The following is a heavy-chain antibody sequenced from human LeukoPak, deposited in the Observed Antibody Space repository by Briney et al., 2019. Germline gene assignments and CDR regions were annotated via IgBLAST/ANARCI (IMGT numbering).Heavy chain of an antibody. CDR2: ISNSGGI. Sequence: PSETLSLTCAAYGGSFSDFYWNWIRQPPGKGLEWIGQISNSGGINYNPSPQSRVTLSVDTSNNHFSLRLTPVTAADTAVYYCVRGYSEYWSDWGQGSLVTVSS. V-gene: IGHV4-34*01. D-gene: IGHD3-3*01. CDR3: VRGYSEYWSD. CDR1: GGSFSDFY. J-gene: IGHJ4*02.